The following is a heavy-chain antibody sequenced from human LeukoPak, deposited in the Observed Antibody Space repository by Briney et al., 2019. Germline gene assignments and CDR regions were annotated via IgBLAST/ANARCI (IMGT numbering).Heavy chain of an antibody. CDR3: ARDLDY. Sequence: GGSLRLSCAVSGFTFSGYSMNWVRQAPGNSLEWVSYISSRSSTIYYADSVKSRFTISRENAKNSLYLQMNSLRDDDTAVYYCARDLDYWGQRTLVTVSS. CDR2: ISSRSSTI. V-gene: IGHV3-48*02. CDR1: GFTFSGYS. J-gene: IGHJ4*02.